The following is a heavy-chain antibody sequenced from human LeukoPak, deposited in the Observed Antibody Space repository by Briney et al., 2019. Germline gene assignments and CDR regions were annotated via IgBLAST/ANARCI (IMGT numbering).Heavy chain of an antibody. CDR3: ARSGWFGELSDY. CDR2: INPNSGGT. Sequence: GASVKVSCKASGYSFTGYYMHWVRQAPGQGLEWMGWINPNSGGTNYAQKFQGRVTMTRDTSISTAYMGLRRLRSDDTAMYYCARSGWFGELSDYWGQGTLVTVSS. CDR1: GYSFTGYY. J-gene: IGHJ4*02. D-gene: IGHD3-10*01. V-gene: IGHV1-2*02.